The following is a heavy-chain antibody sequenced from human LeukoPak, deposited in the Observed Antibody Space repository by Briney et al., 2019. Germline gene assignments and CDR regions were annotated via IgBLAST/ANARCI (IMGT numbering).Heavy chain of an antibody. CDR3: ARNSVRGVIIMPGWFDP. J-gene: IGHJ5*02. CDR1: GGSISSYY. Sequence: SETLSLTCTVSGGSISSYYWSWIRQPPGKGLEWIGYIYYSGSTNYNPSLKSRVTISVDTSKNQFSLKLSSVTAADTAVYYCARNSVRGVIIMPGWFDPWGQGTRVTVSS. CDR2: IYYSGST. V-gene: IGHV4-59*12. D-gene: IGHD3-10*02.